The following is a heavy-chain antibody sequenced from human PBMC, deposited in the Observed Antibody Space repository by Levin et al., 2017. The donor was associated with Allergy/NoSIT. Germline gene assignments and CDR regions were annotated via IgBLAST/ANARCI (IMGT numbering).Heavy chain of an antibody. CDR3: ARAHFRVQLWLRSYYYYGMDG. Sequence: GGSLRLSCKASGYTFTGYYMHWVRQAPGQGLEWMGWINPNSGGTNYAQKFQGRVTMTRDTSISTAYMELSRLRSDDTAVYYCARAHFRVQLWLRSYYYYGMDGWGQGTTVTVSS. V-gene: IGHV1-2*02. D-gene: IGHD5-18*01. CDR2: INPNSGGT. CDR1: GYTFTGYY. J-gene: IGHJ6*02.